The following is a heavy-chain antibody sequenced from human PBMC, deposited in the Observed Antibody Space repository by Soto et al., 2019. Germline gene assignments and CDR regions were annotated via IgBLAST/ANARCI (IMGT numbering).Heavy chain of an antibody. CDR1: GYTFTSYA. D-gene: IGHD3-9*01. CDR3: ARDSDDILTGYYYYYMDV. V-gene: IGHV1-3*01. J-gene: IGHJ6*03. Sequence: ASVKVSCKASGYTFTSYAMHWVRQAPGQRLEWMGWINAGNGNTKYSQKFQGRVTITRDTSASTAYMELSSLRSEDTAVYYCARDSDDILTGYYYYYMDVWGKGTTVTVSS. CDR2: INAGNGNT.